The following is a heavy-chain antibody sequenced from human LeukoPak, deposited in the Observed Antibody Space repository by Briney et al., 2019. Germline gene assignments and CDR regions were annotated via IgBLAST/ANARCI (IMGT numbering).Heavy chain of an antibody. CDR1: GGSISSGGYY. V-gene: IGHV4-31*03. CDR3: ARVSPSPRGMDV. D-gene: IGHD2-2*01. Sequence: PSQTLSLTCTVSGGSISSGGYYWSWIRQHPGQGLEWIGSVYYSGSTYYSPSLKGRVTISVDTSKNQLSLNLNSVTAADTAVYYCARVSPSPRGMDVWGQGTTVTVSS. J-gene: IGHJ6*02. CDR2: VYYSGST.